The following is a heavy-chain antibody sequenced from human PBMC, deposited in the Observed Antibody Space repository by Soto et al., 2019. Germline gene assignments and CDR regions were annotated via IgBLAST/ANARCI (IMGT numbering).Heavy chain of an antibody. D-gene: IGHD3-10*01. Sequence: GGSLRLSCAASGVPFSSYGMHLVRQAPGKGLEWVAVISYDGSNKYYADSVKGRFTISRDNSKNTLYLQMNSLRAEDTAVYYCAKDREVRGVIIFLDYYYGMDVWGQGTTVTVSS. CDR1: GVPFSSYG. CDR3: AKDREVRGVIIFLDYYYGMDV. CDR2: ISYDGSNK. V-gene: IGHV3-30*18. J-gene: IGHJ6*02.